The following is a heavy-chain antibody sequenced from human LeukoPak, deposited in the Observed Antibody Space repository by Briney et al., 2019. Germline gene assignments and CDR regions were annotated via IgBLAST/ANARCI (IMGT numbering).Heavy chain of an antibody. CDR3: ARGSGYYYGMDV. Sequence: SETLSLTCAVYGGSFSGYYWSWIRQPPGKGLEWIGEINHSGSTNYNPSLKSRVTISVDTSKNQFSLKLSSVTAADTAVYYCARGSGYYYGMDVWGQGTTVSVSS. CDR1: GGSFSGYY. V-gene: IGHV4-34*01. CDR2: INHSGST. J-gene: IGHJ6*02.